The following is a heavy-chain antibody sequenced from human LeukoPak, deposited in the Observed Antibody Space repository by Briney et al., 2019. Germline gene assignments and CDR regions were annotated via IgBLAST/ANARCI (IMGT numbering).Heavy chain of an antibody. CDR3: ATSYYDFWSGYYEVKDY. CDR2: ISGSGGST. CDR1: GFTFSSYA. Sequence: GGSLRLSCAASGFTFSSYAMSWVRQAPGKGLEWVSAISGSGGSTYYADSVKGRFTISRDNSKNTLYLQMNSLRAEDTAVYYCATSYYDFWSGYYEVKDYWGQGTLVTVSS. D-gene: IGHD3-3*01. J-gene: IGHJ4*02. V-gene: IGHV3-23*01.